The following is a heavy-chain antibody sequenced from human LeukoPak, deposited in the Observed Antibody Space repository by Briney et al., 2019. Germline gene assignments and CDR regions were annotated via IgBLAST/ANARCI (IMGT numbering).Heavy chain of an antibody. V-gene: IGHV4-4*07. CDR1: GGSISSYY. CDR2: VSTSGNT. D-gene: IGHD3-16*01. Sequence: PSETLSLTCTVSGGSISSYYWSWIRQPAGKGLEWIGRVSTSGNTNYSPSFKSRVTMSVDTSKNQFSLKLSSVTAADTAVYYCARDPSNGWGGPGYWGQGTLVTVSS. CDR3: ARDPSNGWGGPGY. J-gene: IGHJ4*02.